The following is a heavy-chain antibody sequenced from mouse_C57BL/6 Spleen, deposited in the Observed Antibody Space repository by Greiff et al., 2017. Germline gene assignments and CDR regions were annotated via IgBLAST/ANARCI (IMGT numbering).Heavy chain of an antibody. V-gene: IGHV6-3*01. CDR2: IRLKSDNYAT. D-gene: IGHD4-1*01. CDR3: TGLWDEDYFDD. J-gene: IGHJ2*01. Sequence: EVKLEESGGGLVQPGGSMKLSCVASGFTFSNYWMNWVRQSPEKGLEWVAQIRLKSDNYATHYAESVKGRFTISRDDSKSSVYLQMNNLRAEDTGIYYCTGLWDEDYFDDWGQGTTLTVSS. CDR1: GFTFSNYW.